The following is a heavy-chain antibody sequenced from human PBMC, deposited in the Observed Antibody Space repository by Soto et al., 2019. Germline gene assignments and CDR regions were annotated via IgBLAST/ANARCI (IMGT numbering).Heavy chain of an antibody. CDR2: SRNKPNSYTT. V-gene: IGHV3-72*01. CDR3: TRSTDGSTIGWNNEH. CDR1: GFILSDHY. Sequence: EVQLVESGGGLVQPGGSLRLSCVASGFILSDHYMDWVRQAPGKGLEWVGRSRNKPNSYTTEYAASVKGRFTVSRDESXXSLYLQMNSLKTEDMAVHYCTRSTDGSTIGWNNEHGGKGTLVTVSA. D-gene: IGHD6-19*01. J-gene: IGHJ4*02.